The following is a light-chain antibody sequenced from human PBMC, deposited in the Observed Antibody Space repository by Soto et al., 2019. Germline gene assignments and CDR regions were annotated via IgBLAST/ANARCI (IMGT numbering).Light chain of an antibody. V-gene: IGKV1-33*01. Sequence: DIQMTQSPSSLSASVGDRVTITCQASQDISNYLNWYQQKPGKAPKLLTYDASNLETGVPSRFSGSGSGTDFTFTIRSLQPEDIATYYCQQYDNLPLLTFGGGTTVEIK. CDR3: QQYDNLPLLT. J-gene: IGKJ4*02. CDR2: DAS. CDR1: QDISNY.